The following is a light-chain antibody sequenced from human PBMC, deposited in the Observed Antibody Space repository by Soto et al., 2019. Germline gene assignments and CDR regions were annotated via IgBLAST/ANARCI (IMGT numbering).Light chain of an antibody. Sequence: SACCACGSVGDKDTITCRASQGISSWFAWYQQKPGKAPKLLIYAASSLQSGVPSRFSGSVSGTDFPLTISSLLPKHFATYYCPLANRFPCTSGRGTRVEIK. V-gene: IGKV1-12*01. CDR3: PLANRFPCT. J-gene: IGKJ5*01. CDR2: AAS. CDR1: QGISSW.